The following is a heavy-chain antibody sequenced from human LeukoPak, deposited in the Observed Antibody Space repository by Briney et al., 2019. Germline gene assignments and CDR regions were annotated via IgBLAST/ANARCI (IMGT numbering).Heavy chain of an antibody. CDR2: VYNSGTT. V-gene: IGHV4-4*07. Sequence: SETLSLTCTVSGDSISNNFWSWIRQPAEEGLEWIGRVYNSGTTNYNPSVKSRVIMSVDTSTNQFSLKLRSVTAADTAVYYCARRGYYDFWSGYSYWGQGTLVTVSS. CDR1: GDSISNNF. D-gene: IGHD3-3*01. J-gene: IGHJ4*02. CDR3: ARRGYYDFWSGYSY.